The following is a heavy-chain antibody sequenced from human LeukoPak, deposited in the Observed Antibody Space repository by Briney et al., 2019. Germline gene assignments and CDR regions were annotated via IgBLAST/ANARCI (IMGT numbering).Heavy chain of an antibody. V-gene: IGHV4-59*01. Sequence: SETLSLTCAVYGGSFSGYYWSWVRQSPEKGLESIGFIYSTGSTNYNPSLKSRVTISVDTSKNQFSLKLSSVTAADTAVYYCAGGLYYYDSSGYYYYYYYMDVWGKGTTVTISS. CDR3: AGGLYYYDSSGYYYYYYYMDV. J-gene: IGHJ6*03. D-gene: IGHD3-22*01. CDR2: IYSTGST. CDR1: GGSFSGYY.